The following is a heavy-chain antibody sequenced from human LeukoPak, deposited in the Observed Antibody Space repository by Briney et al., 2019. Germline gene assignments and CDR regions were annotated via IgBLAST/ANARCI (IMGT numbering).Heavy chain of an antibody. V-gene: IGHV3-23*01. J-gene: IGHJ5*02. CDR1: GFTFSNYA. CDR2: ISGSGGST. D-gene: IGHD1-26*01. CDR3: AKGTSGTYYH. Sequence: AGGSLRLSCAASGFTFSNYAMNWVRQAPGKGLEWVSTISGSGGSTYYADSVKGRFTITRDNSKNTLYLQMNSLRAEDTAVYYCAKGTSGTYYHWGQGTLVTVSS.